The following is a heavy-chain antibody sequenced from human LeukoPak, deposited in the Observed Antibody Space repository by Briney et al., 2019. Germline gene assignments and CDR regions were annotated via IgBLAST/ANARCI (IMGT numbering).Heavy chain of an antibody. CDR2: IKRDGSER. D-gene: IGHD6-13*01. Sequence: GGSLRLSCAASGFTFSSDWMTWVRQAPGKGLEWVANIKRDGSERYYVDSVKGRFTISRDNAKNSLHLQMNSLRAEDTAVYYCARGGYSSSWYWFYWGQGTLVTVSS. V-gene: IGHV3-7*05. J-gene: IGHJ4*02. CDR1: GFTFSSDW. CDR3: ARGGYSSSWYWFY.